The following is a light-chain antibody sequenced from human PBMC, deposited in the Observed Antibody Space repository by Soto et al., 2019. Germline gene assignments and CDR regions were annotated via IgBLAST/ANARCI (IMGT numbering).Light chain of an antibody. Sequence: QAVVTQESSLTVSPGGTVTLTCGSSTGAVTNGHYPYWFQQKPGQAPRTLIYDTTNRHSWTPARFSGSLLGGKAALTLSGAQPEDEAEYYCLLSYNGPYVFGTGTKGTVL. CDR3: LLSYNGPYV. CDR1: TGAVTNGHY. CDR2: DTT. J-gene: IGLJ1*01. V-gene: IGLV7-46*01.